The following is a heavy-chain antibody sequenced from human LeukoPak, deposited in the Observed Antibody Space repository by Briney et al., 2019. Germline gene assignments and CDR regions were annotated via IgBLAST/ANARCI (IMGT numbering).Heavy chain of an antibody. CDR1: GYTFTGYY. J-gene: IGHJ3*02. D-gene: IGHD3-9*01. V-gene: IGHV1-2*02. CDR3: ARIGLRYFDWLLGAFDI. Sequence: ASVKVSCKASGYTFTGYYMHWVRQAPGQGLEWMGWINPNSGGTNYAQKLQGRVTMTTDTSTSTAYMELRSLRSDDTAVYYCARIGLRYFDWLLGAFDIWGQGTMVTVSS. CDR2: INPNSGGT.